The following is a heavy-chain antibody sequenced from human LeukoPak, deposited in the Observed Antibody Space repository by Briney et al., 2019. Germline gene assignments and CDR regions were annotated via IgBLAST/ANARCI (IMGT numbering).Heavy chain of an antibody. V-gene: IGHV4-59*12. D-gene: IGHD6-13*01. Sequence: SETLSLTCTVSGGSISSYYWSWIRQPPGKGLEWIGYIYYSGSTNYNPSLKSRVTISVDTSKNQFSLKLSSVTAADTAVYYCARDRAAAFSWFDPWGQGTLVTVSS. J-gene: IGHJ5*02. CDR1: GGSISSYY. CDR3: ARDRAAAFSWFDP. CDR2: IYYSGST.